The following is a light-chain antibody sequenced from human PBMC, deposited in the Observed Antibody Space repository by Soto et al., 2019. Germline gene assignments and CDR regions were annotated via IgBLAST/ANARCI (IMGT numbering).Light chain of an antibody. V-gene: IGLV2-8*01. CDR3: SSFAGTFFV. Sequence: QSALTQPPSASGSPGQSVTISCTGTSSDVGGYNYVSWYQQHPGKVPKVLISEVNKRPSGVPDRFLGSKSGNTASLTVSGLQADDEAEYYCSSFAGTFFVFGTGTKVTVL. CDR2: EVN. CDR1: SSDVGGYNY. J-gene: IGLJ1*01.